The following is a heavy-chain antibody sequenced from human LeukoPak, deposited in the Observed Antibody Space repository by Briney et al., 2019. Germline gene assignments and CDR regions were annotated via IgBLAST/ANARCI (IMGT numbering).Heavy chain of an antibody. CDR3: ARVLSGAPDGFDI. J-gene: IGHJ3*02. CDR2: IKQDGSDK. Sequence: GGSLRLSCAASGFIFSSYWMSWVRQAPGKGLEWVANIKQDGSDKFYVDSMKGRFTISRDSAKNSLYQQMNSLRAEDTAVYYCARVLSGAPDGFDIWGQGTTVTVSS. CDR1: GFIFSSYW. V-gene: IGHV3-7*01.